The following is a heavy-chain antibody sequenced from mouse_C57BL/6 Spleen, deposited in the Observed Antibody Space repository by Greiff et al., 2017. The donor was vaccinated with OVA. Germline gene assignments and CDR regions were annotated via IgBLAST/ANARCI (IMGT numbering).Heavy chain of an antibody. V-gene: IGHV1-76*01. J-gene: IGHJ4*01. CDR1: GYTFTDYY. CDR3: AGYIPAMDY. CDR2: IYPGSGNT. Sequence: VQVVESGAELVRPGASVKLSCKASGYTFTDYYINWVKQRPGQGLEWIARIYPGSGNTYYNEKFKGKATLTAEKSSSTAYMQLSSLTSEDSAVYFCAGYIPAMDYWGQGTSVTVSS.